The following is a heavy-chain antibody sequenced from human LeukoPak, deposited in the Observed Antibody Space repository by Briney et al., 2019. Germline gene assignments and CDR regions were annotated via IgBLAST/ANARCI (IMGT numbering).Heavy chain of an antibody. D-gene: IGHD6-19*01. Sequence: SLRLSCAASGFIFGDYAMHWVRQAPGKGLEWVSGITWNSVSIGYADSVKGRFTISRDNAKNSLYLQMSSLRAEDTAFYYCAKGLAVSGEDYWGQGTLVTVSS. J-gene: IGHJ4*02. CDR1: GFIFGDYA. CDR2: ITWNSVSI. V-gene: IGHV3-9*01. CDR3: AKGLAVSGEDY.